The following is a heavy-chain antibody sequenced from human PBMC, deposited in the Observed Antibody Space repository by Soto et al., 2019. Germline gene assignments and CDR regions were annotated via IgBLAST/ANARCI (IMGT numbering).Heavy chain of an antibody. CDR1: GFTFDDYA. V-gene: IGHV3-9*01. D-gene: IGHD1-1*01. J-gene: IGHJ4*02. CDR2: ISWNSGSI. CDR3: AKDWNKKGLQYGGDY. Sequence: EVQLVESGGGLVQPGRSLRLSCAASGFTFDDYAMHWVRQAPGKGLEWVSGISWNSGSIGYADSVKGRFTISGDNAKNSLDLEMNSLRAEDTALYYCAKDWNKKGLQYGGDYWGQGTLVTVSS.